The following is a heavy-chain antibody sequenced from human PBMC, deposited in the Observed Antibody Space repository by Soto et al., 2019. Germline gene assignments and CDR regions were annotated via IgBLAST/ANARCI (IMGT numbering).Heavy chain of an antibody. CDR2: VSGSGSST. J-gene: IGHJ4*02. CDR1: GFTFGSYA. Sequence: EVQLLESGGGLVQPGGSLRLFCAASGFTFGSYAMSWVRQAPGKGLEWVSGVSGSGSSTYYADSVKGRFTISRDNSKNTLYLQMNSLRVEDTARYYCARTIAAAGTDYWGQGTLVTVSS. D-gene: IGHD6-13*01. V-gene: IGHV3-23*01. CDR3: ARTIAAAGTDY.